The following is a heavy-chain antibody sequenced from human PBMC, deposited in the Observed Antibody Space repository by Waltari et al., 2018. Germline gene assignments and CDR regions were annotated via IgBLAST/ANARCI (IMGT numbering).Heavy chain of an antibody. J-gene: IGHJ5*02. CDR3: ARKYYYGSGSYYYGPSHWFDP. Sequence: QVQLQESGPGLVKPSETLSLTCAVSGYSISSGYYWGWIRQPPGKGLGWIGSIYHSGSTYYNPSLKSRVTISVDTSKNQFSLKLSSVTAADTAVYYCARKYYYGSGSYYYGPSHWFDPWGQGTLVTVSS. D-gene: IGHD3-10*01. CDR1: GYSISSGYY. V-gene: IGHV4-38-2*01. CDR2: IYHSGST.